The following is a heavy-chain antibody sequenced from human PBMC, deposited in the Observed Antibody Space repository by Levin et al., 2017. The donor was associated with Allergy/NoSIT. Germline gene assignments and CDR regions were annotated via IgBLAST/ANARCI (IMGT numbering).Heavy chain of an antibody. D-gene: IGHD6-6*01. V-gene: IGHV3-23*01. CDR3: AKVSGRVWAQLAHDY. CDR2: ISGSGGST. Sequence: PGGSLRLSCAASGFTFSSYAMSWVRQAPGKGLEWVSAISGSGGSTYYADSVKGRFTISRDNSKNTLYLQMNSLRAEDTAVYYCAKVSGRVWAQLAHDYWGQGTLVTVSS. J-gene: IGHJ4*02. CDR1: GFTFSSYA.